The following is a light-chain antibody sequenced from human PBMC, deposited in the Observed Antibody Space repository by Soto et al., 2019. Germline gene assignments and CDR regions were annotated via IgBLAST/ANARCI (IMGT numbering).Light chain of an antibody. CDR1: NIGSKS. CDR3: QVWDGSSDHEEWV. J-gene: IGLJ3*02. CDR2: EDS. V-gene: IGLV3-21*02. Sequence: SYELTQPPSLSLAPGQTATITCGGNNIGSKSVHWYQQKSGQAPVLVVYEDSDRPSGIPGRFSGSNSGNTAALTISRVEAGDEADYYCQVWDGSSDHEEWVFGGGTKLAVL.